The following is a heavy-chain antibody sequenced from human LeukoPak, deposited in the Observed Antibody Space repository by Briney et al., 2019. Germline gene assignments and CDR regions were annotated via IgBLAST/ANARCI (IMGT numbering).Heavy chain of an antibody. D-gene: IGHD3-22*01. V-gene: IGHV4-59*01. CDR3: ARVSYYDSSGYYPGY. CDR2: IYYSGST. CDR1: GGSISSYY. J-gene: IGHJ4*02. Sequence: SETLSLTCTVSGGSISSYYWSWIRQPPGKGLEWIGYIYYSGSTNYNPSLKSRVTISVDTSKNQFSLKLSSVTAADTAVYYCARVSYYDSSGYYPGYWGQGTLVTVSS.